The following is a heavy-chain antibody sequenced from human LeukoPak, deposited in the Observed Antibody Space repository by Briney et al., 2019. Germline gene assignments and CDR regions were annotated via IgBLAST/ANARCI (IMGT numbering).Heavy chain of an antibody. V-gene: IGHV1-2*02. Sequence: ASVKVSCKASGYTFTGYYMHWVRQAPGQGLEWMGWIDPNSGGTNYAQKFQGRVTMTRDTSISTAYMELSRLRSDDTAVYYCARARSTGDAFDIWGQGTMVTVSS. CDR3: ARARSTGDAFDI. J-gene: IGHJ3*02. D-gene: IGHD2-8*02. CDR2: IDPNSGGT. CDR1: GYTFTGYY.